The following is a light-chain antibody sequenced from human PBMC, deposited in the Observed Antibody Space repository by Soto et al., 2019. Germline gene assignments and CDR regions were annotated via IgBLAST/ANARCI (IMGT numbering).Light chain of an antibody. V-gene: IGKV3-20*01. Sequence: EMVLTQSPGTLSLSPGERATLSCMASQTISTNFVAWYQQKPGQAPRLLIYGASSRATGIRDRFSGSGSGTDFTLTISRLEPEDFAVYCCQQYGGLPYTFGQGTTLEMK. J-gene: IGKJ2*01. CDR1: QTISTNF. CDR2: GAS. CDR3: QQYGGLPYT.